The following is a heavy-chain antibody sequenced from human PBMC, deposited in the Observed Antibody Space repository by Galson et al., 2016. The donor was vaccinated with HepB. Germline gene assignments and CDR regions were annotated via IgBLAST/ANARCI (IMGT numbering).Heavy chain of an antibody. CDR3: ARDLFYFESSGYYASDY. J-gene: IGHJ4*02. Sequence: SLRLSCAASGFIFSTSWMTWVRQAPGKGLEWVANIKPDGSATYYVDSVNGRFTVARDNAKNSMYLQLNILRAEDTAVYYCARDLFYFESSGYYASDYWGQGTLVTVSS. CDR1: GFIFSTSW. V-gene: IGHV3-7*01. D-gene: IGHD3-22*01. CDR2: IKPDGSAT.